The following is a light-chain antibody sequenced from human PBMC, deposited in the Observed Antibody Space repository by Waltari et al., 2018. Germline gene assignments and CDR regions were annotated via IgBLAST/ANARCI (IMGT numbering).Light chain of an antibody. Sequence: NFMLTQPHSVSESPGKTVTISCTRSSGSIASIYVPWYQQRPGSSPTTVIYEDNQRPSGVPDRFSGSIDSSSNSASLTISGLKTEDEADYYCQSYDSSNQVFGGGTKLTVL. CDR3: QSYDSSNQV. V-gene: IGLV6-57*01. J-gene: IGLJ3*02. CDR1: SGSIASIY. CDR2: EDN.